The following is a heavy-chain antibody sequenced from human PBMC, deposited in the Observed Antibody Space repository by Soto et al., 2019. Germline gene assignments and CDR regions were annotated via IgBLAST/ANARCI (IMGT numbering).Heavy chain of an antibody. V-gene: IGHV4-31*03. Sequence: QVQLQESGPGLVKPSQTLSLTCTVSGGSISSGGYYWYWIRQHPGKGLAWIGYIYYSGTTYYNPSLKSRVTISVDTSKNQFSPKLSSVTAADTDVYYCAASCVACDGFNYYGMDVWGQGTTVTVSS. CDR2: IYYSGTT. J-gene: IGHJ6*02. CDR1: GGSISSGGYY. D-gene: IGHD5-12*01. CDR3: AASCVACDGFNYYGMDV.